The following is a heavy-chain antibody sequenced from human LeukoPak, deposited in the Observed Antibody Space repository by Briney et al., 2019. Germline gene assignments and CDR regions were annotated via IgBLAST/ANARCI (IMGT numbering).Heavy chain of an antibody. V-gene: IGHV3-64D*06. J-gene: IGHJ4*02. CDR1: GFTFSNYA. CDR2: ISSNGGST. CDR3: VKDPVEMATIEGDY. D-gene: IGHD5-24*01. Sequence: GGSLRVSCSASGFTFSNYAMHWVRQAPGKGLEYVSAISSNGGSTYYADSVKGRFTISRDNSKNTLYLQMNSLRAEDTAVYYCVKDPVEMATIEGDYWGQGTLVTVSS.